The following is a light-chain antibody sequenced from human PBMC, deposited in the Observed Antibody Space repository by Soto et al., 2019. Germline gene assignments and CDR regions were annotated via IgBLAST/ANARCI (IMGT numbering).Light chain of an antibody. V-gene: IGKV1-5*03. CDR2: KAS. Sequence: DIPMTQSPSTLSASVGDRVTITCRASQSISSWLAWYQQKPGKAPKLLIYKASSLESGVPTRFSGSGSGTEFTLTISSLQPDDFATYYCQHRKFGQGTKVEIK. J-gene: IGKJ1*01. CDR1: QSISSW. CDR3: QHRK.